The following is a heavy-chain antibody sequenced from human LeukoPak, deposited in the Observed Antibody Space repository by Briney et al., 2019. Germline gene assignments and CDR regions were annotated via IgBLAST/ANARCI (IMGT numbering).Heavy chain of an antibody. V-gene: IGHV3-30*18. Sequence: GGSLRLSCAASGFTFSSYGMHWVRQAPGKGLEWVAVISYDGSNKYYADSVKGRITIYRDNDENTLYLQMNNLRPDDTAFYFCVKEGVEYSYSYGDYWGQGTLVTVSS. D-gene: IGHD3-16*01. CDR1: GFTFSSYG. J-gene: IGHJ4*02. CDR2: ISYDGSNK. CDR3: VKEGVEYSYSYGDY.